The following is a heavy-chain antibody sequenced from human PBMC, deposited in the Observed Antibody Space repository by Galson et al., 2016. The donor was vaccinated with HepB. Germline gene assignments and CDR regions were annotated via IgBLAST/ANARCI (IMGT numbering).Heavy chain of an antibody. CDR3: AGEGYNWFDP. J-gene: IGHJ5*02. V-gene: IGHV4-34*01. CDR1: GGSFSGYY. CDR2: INHSGTT. Sequence: SETLSLTCGVYGGSFSGYYWSWLRQPPGKGLEWIGEINHSGTTNYNPSLKSRVTISVDTSKKQFFLKLNSVTAADTAVYYCAGEGYNWFDPWGQGILVTVSS.